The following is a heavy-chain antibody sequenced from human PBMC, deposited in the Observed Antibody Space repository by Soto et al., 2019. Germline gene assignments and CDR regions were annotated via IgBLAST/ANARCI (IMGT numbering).Heavy chain of an antibody. J-gene: IGHJ4*01. D-gene: IGHD3-16*02. CDR3: ARASDSVWGCYRSPLYCFVH. V-gene: IGHV4-30-2*01. CDR1: GGSINSGAYS. CDR2: IYHSGST. Sequence: SETLSLTCTVSGGSINSGAYSWSWIRQPPGKGLEWIGNIYHSGSTSYNPSLKSRGTISVGRSKNQFSLRLSSVTAADTAVYYCARASDSVWGCYRSPLYCFVHWTHGPLVTVSS.